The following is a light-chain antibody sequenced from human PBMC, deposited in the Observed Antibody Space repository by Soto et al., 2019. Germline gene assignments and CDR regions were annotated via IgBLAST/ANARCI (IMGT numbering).Light chain of an antibody. CDR3: QKYGSSWT. CDR2: AES. CDR1: QSVSAGY. J-gene: IGKJ1*01. V-gene: IGKV3-20*01. Sequence: LVLTQSPGTLSLSPGERATLSCRASQSVSAGYVAWYQQKPGQGPRLLMYAESNRATGIPDRFSGSGSGTDYTLSISRLEPEDFAVYYCQKYGSSWTFGQGTKVEIK.